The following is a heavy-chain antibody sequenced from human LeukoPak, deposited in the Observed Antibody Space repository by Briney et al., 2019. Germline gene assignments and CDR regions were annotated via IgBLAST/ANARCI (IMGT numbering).Heavy chain of an antibody. CDR3: ARDTGRGYSGYDPNFDY. Sequence: SVKVSCKAFGGTFSSYAISWVRQAPGQGLEWMGGIIPIFGTANYAQKFQGRVTITADESTSTAYMELSSLRSEDTAVYYCARDTGRGYSGYDPNFDYWGQGTLVTVSS. CDR2: IIPIFGTA. CDR1: GGTFSSYA. J-gene: IGHJ4*02. D-gene: IGHD5-12*01. V-gene: IGHV1-69*13.